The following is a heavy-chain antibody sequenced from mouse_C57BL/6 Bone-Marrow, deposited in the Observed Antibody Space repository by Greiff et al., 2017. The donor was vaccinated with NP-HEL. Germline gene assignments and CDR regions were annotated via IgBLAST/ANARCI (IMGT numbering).Heavy chain of an antibody. Sequence: VKLQESGAELMKPGASVKLSCKATGYTFTGYWIEWVKQRPGHGLEWIGEILPGSGSTNYNEKFKGKATFTADKSSHTAYIQLSSLTTEDSSIYYCARGIPFWGQGTSVTVSS. V-gene: IGHV1-9*01. J-gene: IGHJ4*01. CDR1: GYTFTGYW. CDR3: ARGIPF. CDR2: ILPGSGST.